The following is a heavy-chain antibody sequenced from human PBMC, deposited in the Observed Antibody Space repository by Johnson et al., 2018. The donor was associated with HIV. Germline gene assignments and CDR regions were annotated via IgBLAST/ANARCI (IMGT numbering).Heavy chain of an antibody. V-gene: IGHV3-7*01. CDR3: ARDSKARFPTITMIDAFDI. D-gene: IGHD3-22*01. CDR1: GFTFSSYW. CDR2: IKQDGSEK. J-gene: IGHJ3*02. Sequence: VQLVESGGGVVQPGRSLRLSCAASGFTFSSYWMSWVRQAPGKGLEWVANIKQDGSEKYYVDSVKGRFTISSDNAKNSLYLQMNSLRAEDTAVYYCARDSKARFPTITMIDAFDIWGQGTMVTVSS.